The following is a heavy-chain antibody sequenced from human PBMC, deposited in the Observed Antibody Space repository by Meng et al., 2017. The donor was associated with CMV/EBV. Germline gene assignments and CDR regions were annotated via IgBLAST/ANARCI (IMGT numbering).Heavy chain of an antibody. CDR3: ARELTYYDFWSGYLRTQTGKNWFDP. CDR1: GYTFTGYY. J-gene: IGHJ5*02. CDR2: INPNSGGT. D-gene: IGHD3-3*01. V-gene: IGHV1-2*02. Sequence: ASVKVSCKASGYTFTGYYMHWVRQAPGQGLEWMGWINPNSGGTNYAQKFQGRVTMTRDTSISTAYMELSSVTAADTAVYYCARELTYYDFWSGYLRTQTGKNWFDPWGQGTLVTVSS.